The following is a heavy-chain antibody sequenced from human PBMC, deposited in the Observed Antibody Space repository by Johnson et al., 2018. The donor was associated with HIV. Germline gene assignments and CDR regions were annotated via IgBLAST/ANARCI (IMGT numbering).Heavy chain of an antibody. CDR2: ISYDGSNK. Sequence: QVQLVESGGGLVQPGGSLRLSCAASGFTFSSYDMHWVRQAPGKGLEWVAVISYDGSNKYYADSVKGRFTISRDNSKNTLYLQMNSLRAEDTAVYYCARDNEDIVLVGAFDIWGQGTMVTVSS. CDR3: ARDNEDIVLVGAFDI. V-gene: IGHV3-30-3*01. D-gene: IGHD2-8*02. J-gene: IGHJ3*02. CDR1: GFTFSSYD.